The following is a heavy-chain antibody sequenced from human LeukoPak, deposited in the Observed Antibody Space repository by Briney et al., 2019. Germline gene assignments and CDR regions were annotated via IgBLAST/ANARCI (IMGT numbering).Heavy chain of an antibody. V-gene: IGHV3-15*01. D-gene: IGHD6-13*01. Sequence: GGSLRLSCAASGFTFSNAWMSWVRQAPGKGLEWVGRIKSKTDGGTTDYAAPVKGRFTISRDDSKNTLYLQMNSLKTEDTAVYYCTTRPRVAAAGKRRDAFDIWGQGTMVTVSS. CDR1: GFTFSNAW. CDR3: TTRPRVAAAGKRRDAFDI. J-gene: IGHJ3*02. CDR2: IKSKTDGGTT.